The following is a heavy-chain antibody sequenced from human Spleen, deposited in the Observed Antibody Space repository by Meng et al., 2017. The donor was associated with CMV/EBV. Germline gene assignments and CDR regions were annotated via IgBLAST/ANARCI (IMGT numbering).Heavy chain of an antibody. J-gene: IGHJ4*02. CDR1: GFTFSSYE. V-gene: IGHV3-21*01. CDR2: ISGSSSYM. D-gene: IGHD1-26*01. Sequence: GESLKISCAASGFTFSSYEMNWVRQAPGKGLEWVSSISGSSSYMYSAVSLEGRFTISRDNARNSLYLQMNSLRVDDTAVYYCARSGAAGMAEPINFDYWGLGTLVTVSS. CDR3: ARSGAAGMAEPINFDY.